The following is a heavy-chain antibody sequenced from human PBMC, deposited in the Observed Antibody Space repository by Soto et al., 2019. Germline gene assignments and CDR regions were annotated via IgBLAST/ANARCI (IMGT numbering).Heavy chain of an antibody. CDR1: GFTFNTYS. D-gene: IGHD2-21*01. V-gene: IGHV3-23*01. J-gene: IGHJ4*02. CDR3: AEDQTDLAYCGGDCYSAVDY. Sequence: GGSLRLSCTVSGFTFNTYSMSWVRQAPGKGLEWVSSISGTGGTIYDADSVKGRFTISRDNSRNTLYLHMSSLRAEDTAVYYCAEDQTDLAYCGGDCYSAVDYWGQGTLVTVSS. CDR2: ISGTGGTI.